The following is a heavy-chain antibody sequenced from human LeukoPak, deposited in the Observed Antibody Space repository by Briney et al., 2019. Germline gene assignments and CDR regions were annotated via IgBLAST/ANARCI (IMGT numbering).Heavy chain of an antibody. CDR2: INPSGGST. V-gene: IGHV1-46*01. J-gene: IGHJ6*02. CDR3: ARDLAVETLYYYYGMDV. CDR1: GYTFTSYY. Sequence: ASVKVSCKASGYTFTSYYMHWVRPAPGQGLEWMGIINPSGGSTSYAQKFQGRVTMTRDTSTSTVYMELSSLRSEDTAVYYCARDLAVETLYYYYGMDVWGQGTTVTVSS. D-gene: IGHD4-23*01.